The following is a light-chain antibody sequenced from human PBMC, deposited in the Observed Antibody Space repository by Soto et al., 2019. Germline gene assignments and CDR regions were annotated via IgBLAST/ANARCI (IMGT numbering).Light chain of an antibody. CDR1: QSVSSSY. Sequence: EIVLTQSPGTPSLSPGESATPSCRASQSVSSSYLAWYQQKPGQAPRLLIYGASTRATGIPARFSGSGSGTEFTLTISSLQSEDFAVYYCQQYNNWPPWWTFGQGTKVDIK. CDR3: QQYNNWPPWWT. J-gene: IGKJ1*01. V-gene: IGKV3-15*01. CDR2: GAS.